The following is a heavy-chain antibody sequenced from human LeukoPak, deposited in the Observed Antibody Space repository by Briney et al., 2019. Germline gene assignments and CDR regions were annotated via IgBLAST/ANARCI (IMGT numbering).Heavy chain of an antibody. V-gene: IGHV3-23*01. CDR2: ISGRGDGT. CDR3: AKGTERYREVSSFDS. CDR1: GFXFSSYA. D-gene: IGHD3-10*01. J-gene: IGHJ4*02. Sequence: GGSLRLSCAASGFXFSSYAMNWVRQAPGKGLEWVSAISGRGDGTYYADFVKGRFTISRDNSKNTLFLQMNSLRVEDTATYYCAKGTERYREVSSFDSWGRGTLVAVSS.